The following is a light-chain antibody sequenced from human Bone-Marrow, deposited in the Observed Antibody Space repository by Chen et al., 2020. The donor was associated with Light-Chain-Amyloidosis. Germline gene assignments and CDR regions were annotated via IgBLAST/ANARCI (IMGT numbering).Light chain of an antibody. J-gene: IGLJ2*01. CDR2: RDT. CDR1: DLPTKY. CDR3: QSADSSGTYEVI. V-gene: IGLV3-25*03. Sequence: SYELTQPSSLSVSPGQTARITCSGDDLPTKYAYWYQQKPGQAPVLVRHRDTERPSGISERFSGSSSGTTATLTISGVQAEDEADYHCQSADSSGTYEVIFGGGTKLTVL.